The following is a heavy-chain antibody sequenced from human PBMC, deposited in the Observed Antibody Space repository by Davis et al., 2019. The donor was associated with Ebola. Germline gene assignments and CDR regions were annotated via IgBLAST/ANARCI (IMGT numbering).Heavy chain of an antibody. Sequence: SETLSLTCTVSAVSITSHYWSWIRQSPGKGLEWIGYKFDSGPSNYNPSLQSRVTISIDTSKNQFSLKLTSVTAADTAVYYCARRYLRGWYFDLWGRGTLVTVSS. D-gene: IGHD3-9*01. V-gene: IGHV4-59*11. CDR1: AVSITSHY. CDR3: ARRYLRGWYFDL. CDR2: KFDSGPS. J-gene: IGHJ2*01.